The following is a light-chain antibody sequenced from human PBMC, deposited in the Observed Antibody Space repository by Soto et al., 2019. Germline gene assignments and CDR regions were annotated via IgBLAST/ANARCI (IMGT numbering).Light chain of an antibody. J-gene: IGLJ2*01. CDR2: EVG. V-gene: IGLV2-14*01. Sequence: QSALTQPASVSGSPGQSITISCTGTSSDVGGYNYVSWYQHYPGEAPKLLTYEVGNRPSGVSDRFSAFKSGNTAFLTISGLQTDHEADYYFSSYSDTSSVIFGGGTKLTVL. CDR3: SSYSDTSSVI. CDR1: SSDVGGYNY.